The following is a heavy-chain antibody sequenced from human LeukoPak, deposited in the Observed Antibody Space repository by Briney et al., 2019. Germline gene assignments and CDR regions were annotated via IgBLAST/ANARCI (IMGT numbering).Heavy chain of an antibody. Sequence: PGGSLRLSCAASGFTFSDYYMSWIRQAPGKGLEWVSYISSSGSTIYYADSVKGRFTISRDNAKNSLYLQMNSLRAEDTAVYYCASGHPYYDIGLYYMDVWGKGTTVTISS. CDR2: ISSSGSTI. CDR3: ASGHPYYDIGLYYMDV. D-gene: IGHD3-9*01. J-gene: IGHJ6*03. CDR1: GFTFSDYY. V-gene: IGHV3-11*01.